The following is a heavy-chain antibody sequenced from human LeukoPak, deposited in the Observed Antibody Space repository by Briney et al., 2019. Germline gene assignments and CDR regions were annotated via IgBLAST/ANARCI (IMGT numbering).Heavy chain of an antibody. V-gene: IGHV1-18*01. D-gene: IGHD2-15*01. Sequence: ASVKVSCKASGYTFTSYDINWVRQATGQGLEWMGWISANNGDTNSAQKFQGRVTMTTDTSTSTAYMELRSLRSDDTAVYYCARDFFHGHCAGLSCFLLDYWGQGSLVTVSS. CDR2: ISANNGDT. CDR1: GYTFTSYD. CDR3: ARDFFHGHCAGLSCFLLDY. J-gene: IGHJ4*02.